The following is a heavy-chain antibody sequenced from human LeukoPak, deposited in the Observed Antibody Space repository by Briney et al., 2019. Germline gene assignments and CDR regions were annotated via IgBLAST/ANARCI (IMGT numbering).Heavy chain of an antibody. CDR3: AKDRSCTNGVCHGDFDY. CDR2: ISGSGGST. D-gene: IGHD2-8*01. V-gene: IGHV3-23*01. CDR1: GFTFSSYD. Sequence: GGSLRLSCAASGFTFSSYDMSWVRQAPGKGLEWVSGISGSGGSTYYADSVKGRFTISRDNSKNTLYLQMNSLRAEDTGVYYCAKDRSCTNGVCHGDFDYWGQGTLVTVSS. J-gene: IGHJ4*02.